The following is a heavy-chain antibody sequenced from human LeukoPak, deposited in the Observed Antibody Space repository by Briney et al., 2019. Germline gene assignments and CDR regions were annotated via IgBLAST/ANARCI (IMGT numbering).Heavy chain of an antibody. CDR1: GYTFTGYY. V-gene: IGHV1-3*01. CDR2: INAVNGNT. J-gene: IGHJ4*02. CDR3: ARGPRAAADDY. Sequence: GASVKVSCKASGYTFTGYYMHWVRQAPGQRLEWVGWINAVNGNTKYSPKFQGRVSITRDTSASTAYMELSSLTSEDTAVYYCARGPRAAADDYWGQGTLVTVSS. D-gene: IGHD6-13*01.